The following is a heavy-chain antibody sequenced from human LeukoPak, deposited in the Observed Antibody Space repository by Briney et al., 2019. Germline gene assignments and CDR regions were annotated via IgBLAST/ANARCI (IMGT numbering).Heavy chain of an antibody. D-gene: IGHD2-21*01. CDR2: ISYDGSNK. CDR3: ARVRVNSWFDP. Sequence: GSLRLSCVASGFTFSSYGMHWVRQAPGKGLEWVAVISYDGSNKYYADSVKGRFTISRDNSKNTLYLQMNSLRAEDTAVYYCARVRVNSWFDPWGQGTLVTVSS. J-gene: IGHJ5*02. V-gene: IGHV3-30*03. CDR1: GFTFSSYG.